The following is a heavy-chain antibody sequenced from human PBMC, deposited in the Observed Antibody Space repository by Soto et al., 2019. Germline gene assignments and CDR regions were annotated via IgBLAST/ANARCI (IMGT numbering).Heavy chain of an antibody. CDR1: GFRFSRYG. Sequence: GGSLRLSCAASGFRFSRYGMHWVRQAPGKGLEWVAVMWYDGSNKYYADSVKGRFTISRDNSRNTLFLQMNSLRAEDTAVYYRAKTYYYGSGSYFPFDSWGQGTLVTVSS. CDR2: MWYDGSNK. J-gene: IGHJ4*02. D-gene: IGHD3-10*01. CDR3: AKTYYYGSGSYFPFDS. V-gene: IGHV3-33*06.